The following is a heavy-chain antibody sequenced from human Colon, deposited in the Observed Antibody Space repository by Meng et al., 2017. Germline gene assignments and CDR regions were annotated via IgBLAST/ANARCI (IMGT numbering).Heavy chain of an antibody. V-gene: IGHV1-2*02. Sequence: ASVKVSCKASGYSFSDCYIYWVRQAPGQGLEWMGWIVPNSGDTNYAQKFQGRVTMTRDTSISTTYMELIRLTSDDTAVYYCARSTPSLDYWGQGTLVTVSS. D-gene: IGHD2-15*01. J-gene: IGHJ4*02. CDR2: IVPNSGDT. CDR1: GYSFSDCY. CDR3: ARSTPSLDY.